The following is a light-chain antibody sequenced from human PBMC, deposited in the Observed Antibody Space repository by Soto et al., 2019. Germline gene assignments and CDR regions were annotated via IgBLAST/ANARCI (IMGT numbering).Light chain of an antibody. CDR1: QSISSN. Sequence: EIVMTQSPATLSVSPGERATLSCRASQSISSNLAWYQLKLGQAPRLLIYGASSRATGIPDRFSGSGSGTDFTLTISRLEPEDFAVYYCQQYGSTPRTFGQGTKVDIK. CDR3: QQYGSTPRT. V-gene: IGKV3-20*01. CDR2: GAS. J-gene: IGKJ1*01.